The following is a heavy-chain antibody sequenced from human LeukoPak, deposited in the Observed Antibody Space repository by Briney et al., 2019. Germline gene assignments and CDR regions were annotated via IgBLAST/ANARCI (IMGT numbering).Heavy chain of an antibody. J-gene: IGHJ5*01. CDR3: TRVTLRGSKYNWFDP. V-gene: IGHV1-69*08. CDR2: ITPIIGTT. D-gene: IGHD1-26*01. CDR1: GGTFNTHI. Sequence: SVKVSCRSSGGTFNTHIYNWVRQAPGQGLEWMGRITPIIGTTKFAEKFQSRITITADRSTSTAYLELSGLTYDDTAVYYCTRVTLRGSKYNWFDPWGQGTHVSVYS.